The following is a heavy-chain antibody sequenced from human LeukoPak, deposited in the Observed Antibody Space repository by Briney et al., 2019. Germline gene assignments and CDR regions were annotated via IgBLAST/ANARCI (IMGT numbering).Heavy chain of an antibody. Sequence: GGSLRLSCAASGFTFSSYDMSWVRQAPGKGLEWVSSITTYSSYIHYADSVKGRFTISRDNAKNSLYLQMNSLRAEDTAVYYCARDRSNGDYAFDYWGQGALVTVSS. V-gene: IGHV3-21*01. CDR2: ITTYSSYI. CDR1: GFTFSSYD. D-gene: IGHD4-17*01. J-gene: IGHJ4*02. CDR3: ARDRSNGDYAFDY.